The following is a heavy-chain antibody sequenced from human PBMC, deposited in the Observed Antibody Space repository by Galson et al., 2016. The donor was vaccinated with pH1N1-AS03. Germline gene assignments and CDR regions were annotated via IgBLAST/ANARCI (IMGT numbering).Heavy chain of an antibody. Sequence: SLRLSCAASGVTASNNYMSWVRQAPGKGLEWVSLIYSGGTTKYADSVKGRFTISRDNSKNTVYLQMNSLRVEDTAVYYCARLWFYGPYYFDYWGQGTLVTVSS. CDR1: GVTASNNY. CDR2: IYSGGTT. J-gene: IGHJ4*02. V-gene: IGHV3-53*01. CDR3: ARLWFYGPYYFDY. D-gene: IGHD2/OR15-2a*01.